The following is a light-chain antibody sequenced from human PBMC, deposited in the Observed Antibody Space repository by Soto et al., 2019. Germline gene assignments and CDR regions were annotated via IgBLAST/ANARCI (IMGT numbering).Light chain of an antibody. CDR1: QRISSY. CDR3: HQLNGCPLT. V-gene: IGKV1-39*01. J-gene: IGKJ4*01. CDR2: AGS. Sequence: DGQVNLCSSSLSAXVGDXVTIXXRASQRISSYLNWYQEKPGKAPKLLIYAGSILKSGVPSRFSDSSSGTDFTLTISSLQAEDFAPYYCHQLNGCPLTFPVGTEVDI.